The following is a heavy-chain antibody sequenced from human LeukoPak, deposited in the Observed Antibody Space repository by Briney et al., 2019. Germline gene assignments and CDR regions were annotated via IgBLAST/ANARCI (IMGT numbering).Heavy chain of an antibody. J-gene: IGHJ4*02. CDR2: INDNGGGS. CDR1: GLTFSRYA. CDR3: AKGHAVGALYYFDY. Sequence: GGSLRLSCAASGLTFSRYAMSWVRQAPGKGLEWVSTINDNGGGSYSADSVRGRFTISRDNSKNTLSLQMNSLRAEDTAVYYCAKGHAVGALYYFDYWGQGTLVTVSS. D-gene: IGHD1-26*01. V-gene: IGHV3-23*01.